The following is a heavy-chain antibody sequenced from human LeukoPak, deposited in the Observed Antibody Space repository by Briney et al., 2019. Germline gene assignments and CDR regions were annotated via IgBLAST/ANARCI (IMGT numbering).Heavy chain of an antibody. D-gene: IGHD3-10*01. J-gene: IGHJ6*02. Sequence: GGSLRLSCAASGFTFSSYAMHWVRQAPGKGLEWVAVISYDGSNKYYADSVKGRFTISRDNSRNTLYLEMNSLRAEDTAVYYCAKAPHTIYYNGLGSSLLSYGMDVWGQGTTVTVSS. V-gene: IGHV3-30-3*01. CDR2: ISYDGSNK. CDR3: AKAPHTIYYNGLGSSLLSYGMDV. CDR1: GFTFSSYA.